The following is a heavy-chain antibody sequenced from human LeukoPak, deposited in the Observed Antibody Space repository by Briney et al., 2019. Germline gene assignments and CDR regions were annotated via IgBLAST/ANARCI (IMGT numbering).Heavy chain of an antibody. Sequence: PGGSLRLSCAASGFTFSSYSMNWVRQPPGKGLEWIGSIYYSGSTYYNPSLKSRVTISVDTSKNQFSLKLSSVTAADTAVYYCARDLGGATGGTFDYWGQGTLVTVSS. CDR1: GFTFSSYS. D-gene: IGHD1-26*01. J-gene: IGHJ4*02. CDR3: ARDLGGATGGTFDY. V-gene: IGHV4-39*07. CDR2: IYYSGST.